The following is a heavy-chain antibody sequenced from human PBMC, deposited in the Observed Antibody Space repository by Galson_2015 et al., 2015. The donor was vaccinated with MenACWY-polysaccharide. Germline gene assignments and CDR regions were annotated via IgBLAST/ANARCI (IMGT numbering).Heavy chain of an antibody. CDR3: AKRMTTVGAFDI. Sequence: SLRLSCAASGFTFSSCAMSWVRQAPGEGLEWVSGISGSGGTTYYADSVKGRFTISRDNSKNTLYLQMNSLRAEDTAVYYCAKRMTTVGAFDIWGHGTMVTASS. J-gene: IGHJ3*02. CDR2: ISGSGGTT. D-gene: IGHD4-23*01. CDR1: GFTFSSCA. V-gene: IGHV3-23*01.